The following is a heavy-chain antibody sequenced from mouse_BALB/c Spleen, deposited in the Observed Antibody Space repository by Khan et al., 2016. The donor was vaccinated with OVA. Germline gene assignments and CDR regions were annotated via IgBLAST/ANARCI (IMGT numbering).Heavy chain of an antibody. CDR1: GYTITNDYA. D-gene: IGHD1-1*01. Sequence: EVQLLESGPELVKPSQSLSLSCTATGYTITNDYARNWMRKLPGDTLERIGYDTYSGSTNYNPSFKSRVSITRDTSTNTSFLQLSSLTTEDTATYYCARAGSRYNYAMDYWGQGTSVTVSS. CDR2: DTYSGST. V-gene: IGHV3-2*02. CDR3: ARAGSRYNYAMDY. J-gene: IGHJ4*01.